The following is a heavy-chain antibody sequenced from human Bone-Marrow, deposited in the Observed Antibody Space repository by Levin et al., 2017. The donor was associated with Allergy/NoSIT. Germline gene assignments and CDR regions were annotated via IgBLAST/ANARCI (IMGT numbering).Heavy chain of an antibody. CDR3: ARGIIGDVRVAHKEAFDI. Sequence: PGGSLSLSCTVSGFTFSIYSINWVRQAPGKGLEWVSSISSSGSDMYYVDSVKGRFTISRDNAKNSLTLQMNSLRAEDTAVYYCARGIIGDVRVAHKEAFDIWGQGTMVTVSS. D-gene: IGHD2/OR15-2a*01. J-gene: IGHJ3*02. V-gene: IGHV3-21*01. CDR2: ISSSGSDM. CDR1: GFTFSIYS.